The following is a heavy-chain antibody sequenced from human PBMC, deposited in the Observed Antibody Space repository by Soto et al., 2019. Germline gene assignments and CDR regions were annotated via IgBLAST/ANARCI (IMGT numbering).Heavy chain of an antibody. CDR2: ISYSGGT. V-gene: IGHV4-59*08. CDR3: VSLNFAILTGYYAFDH. D-gene: IGHD3-9*01. CDR1: GGSISGYY. Sequence: SETLSLTCTVSGGSISGYYWSWIRQSPEKGLEYIGYISYSGGTNYNPSLKSRVTTSLDTSKNQFSLKLSSVTAADTAIYYCVSLNFAILTGYYAFDHWGQGTMVHRLL. J-gene: IGHJ3*01.